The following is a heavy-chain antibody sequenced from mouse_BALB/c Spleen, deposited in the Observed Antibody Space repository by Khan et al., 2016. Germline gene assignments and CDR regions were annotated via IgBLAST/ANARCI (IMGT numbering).Heavy chain of an antibody. CDR1: GFTFSVFG. D-gene: IGHD4-1*01. J-gene: IGHJ4*01. CDR2: ISGGSSTI. CDR3: VRLTPYAMDY. Sequence: EVELVESGGGLVQPGGSRKLSCAATGFTFSVFGIHWVRQAPEKGLEWVAYISGGSSTIYYADTVKGRFTISRDNPKNTLFLQMTSLRSEDTAEDYCVRLTPYAMDYWGQGTSVTVSS. V-gene: IGHV5-17*02.